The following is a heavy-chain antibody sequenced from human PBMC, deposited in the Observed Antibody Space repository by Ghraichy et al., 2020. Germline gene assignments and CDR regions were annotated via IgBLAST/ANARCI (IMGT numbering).Heavy chain of an antibody. Sequence: SLNISCAASGFTFSSYGMHWVRQAPGKGLEWVAVISYDGSNKYYADSVKGRFTISRDNSKNTLYLQMNSLRAEDTAVYYCAKAGPGNYYYGMDVWGQGTTVTVSS. CDR2: ISYDGSNK. CDR1: GFTFSSYG. J-gene: IGHJ6*02. CDR3: AKAGPGNYYYGMDV. V-gene: IGHV3-30*18.